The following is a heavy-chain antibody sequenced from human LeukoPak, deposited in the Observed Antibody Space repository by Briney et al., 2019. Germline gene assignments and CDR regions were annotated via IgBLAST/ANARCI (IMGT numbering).Heavy chain of an antibody. J-gene: IGHJ2*01. Sequence: GGSLRLSCAASGFSFSDSAMTWVRQAPGKGLEWVSGISSSSTRTYYADSVKGRFTISRDNSKNTLYLQMNSLRAEDTAAYFCARRGSTYANWYFDLWGRGSLVDVSS. CDR1: GFSFSDSA. V-gene: IGHV3-23*01. D-gene: IGHD2-2*01. CDR3: ARRGSTYANWYFDL. CDR2: ISSSSTRT.